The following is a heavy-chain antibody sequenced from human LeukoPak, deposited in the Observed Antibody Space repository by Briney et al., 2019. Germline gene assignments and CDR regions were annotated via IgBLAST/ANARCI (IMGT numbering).Heavy chain of an antibody. CDR2: INHSGST. J-gene: IGHJ4*02. V-gene: IGHV4-34*01. CDR3: ARGRHESYYFDY. CDR1: GGSFSGYY. Sequence: SETLSLTCAVYGGSFSGYYWSWIRQPPGKGLEWIGEINHSGSTNYNPSLKSRVTISVDTSKNQFSLKLSSVTAADTAVYYCARGRHESYYFDYWGQGTLVTVSS.